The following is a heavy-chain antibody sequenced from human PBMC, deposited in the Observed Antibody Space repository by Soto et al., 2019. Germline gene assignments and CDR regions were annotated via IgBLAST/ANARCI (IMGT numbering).Heavy chain of an antibody. D-gene: IGHD4-17*01. J-gene: IGHJ4*02. V-gene: IGHV2-5*02. CDR2: IYWDDDK. Sequence: QITLKESGPTLVNPTQTLTLTCTFSGFSLSTSGVGVGWIRQPPGKALEWLALIYWDDDKRYSPSLKSRLTITKDTSKNQVVLTMTNMDPVDTATYYCAHRRGLGRRGGPPYGDYLDYWGQGTLVTVSS. CDR1: GFSLSTSGVG. CDR3: AHRRGLGRRGGPPYGDYLDY.